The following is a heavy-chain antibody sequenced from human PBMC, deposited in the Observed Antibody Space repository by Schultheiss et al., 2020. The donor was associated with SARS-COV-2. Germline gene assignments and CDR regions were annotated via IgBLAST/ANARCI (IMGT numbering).Heavy chain of an antibody. D-gene: IGHD3-9*01. CDR1: GGSFSGYY. CDR2: INHSGST. CDR3: ARGRGLADYDILTGPPGTRFDP. Sequence: GSLRLSCAVYGGSFSGYYWCWIRQPPGKGLEWIGEINHSGSTNYNPSLKSRVTISVDTSKNQFSLKLSSVTAADTAVYYCARGRGLADYDILTGPPGTRFDPWGQGTLVTVSS. J-gene: IGHJ5*02. V-gene: IGHV4-34*01.